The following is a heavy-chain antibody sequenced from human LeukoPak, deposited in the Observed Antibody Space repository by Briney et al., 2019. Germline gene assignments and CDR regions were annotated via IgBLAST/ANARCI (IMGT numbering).Heavy chain of an antibody. V-gene: IGHV3-33*01. J-gene: IGHJ6*02. Sequence: GGSLRLSCATSGFTFSNHGMHWVRQAPGKGLEWVAVIWYDGSNKYYADSVKGRFTISRDNSKKTLYLQMNSPRAEDTAVYYCARDRQSTFMDVWSQGTTVTVSS. D-gene: IGHD3-16*01. CDR2: IWYDGSNK. CDR3: ARDRQSTFMDV. CDR1: GFTFSNHG.